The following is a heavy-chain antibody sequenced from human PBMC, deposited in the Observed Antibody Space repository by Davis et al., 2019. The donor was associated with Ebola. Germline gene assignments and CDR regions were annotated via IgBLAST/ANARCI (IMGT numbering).Heavy chain of an antibody. CDR2: IRSKPSRYVT. CDR1: GFTLSGSR. CDR3: ASHYQGDDATWYFDL. D-gene: IGHD2-21*02. V-gene: IGHV3-73*01. Sequence: GESLKISCAASGFTLSGSRVHWVRQASGKGLEWVGRIRSKPSRYVTEYGSSVRSRFIISRDDSKYTAYLHMDSLKTEDTAVYYFASHYQGDDATWYFDLWGRGTLVTVSS. J-gene: IGHJ2*01.